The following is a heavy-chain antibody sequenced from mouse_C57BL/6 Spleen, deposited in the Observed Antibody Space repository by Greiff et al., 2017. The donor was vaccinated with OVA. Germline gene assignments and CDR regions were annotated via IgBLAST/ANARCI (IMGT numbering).Heavy chain of an antibody. D-gene: IGHD1-1*01. Sequence: EVQLQQSGAELVKPGASVKLSCTASGFNIKDYYMHWVKQRTEQGLEWICRIDPEDGETKYAPKFQGKATITADTSSNTAYRQLSSLTSEDAAVDYCARDYYGSSYFDYWGQGTTLTVSS. CDR3: ARDYYGSSYFDY. CDR1: GFNIKDYY. CDR2: IDPEDGET. V-gene: IGHV14-2*01. J-gene: IGHJ2*01.